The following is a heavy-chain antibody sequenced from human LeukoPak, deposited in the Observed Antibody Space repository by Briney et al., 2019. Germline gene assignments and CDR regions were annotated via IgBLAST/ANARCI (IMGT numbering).Heavy chain of an antibody. D-gene: IGHD2-15*01. CDR2: MNPNSGNT. V-gene: IGHV1-8*01. CDR1: GYTFTSYD. Sequence: ASVKVSCKASGYTFTSYDINWVRQATGQGLEWMGWMNPNSGNTGYAQKFQGRVTMTRNTSISTAYMELSSLRSEDTAVYYCARDRDVVVVAANRPTNFDLWGRGTLVTVSS. CDR3: ARDRDVVVVAANRPTNFDL. J-gene: IGHJ2*01.